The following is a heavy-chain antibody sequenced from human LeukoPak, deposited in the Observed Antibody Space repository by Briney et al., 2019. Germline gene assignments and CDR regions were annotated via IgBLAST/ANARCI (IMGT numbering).Heavy chain of an antibody. D-gene: IGHD2-15*01. J-gene: IGHJ4*02. Sequence: SETLSLTCTVSGGSISSYYWSWIRQPPGKGLEWIGYIYYSGSTNYNPSLKSRVTISVDTSKNQFSLKLSSVTAADTAVYYCAMAYCSGGSCYFGLNFDYWGQGTLVTVSS. CDR2: IYYSGST. CDR1: GGSISSYY. CDR3: AMAYCSGGSCYFGLNFDY. V-gene: IGHV4-59*01.